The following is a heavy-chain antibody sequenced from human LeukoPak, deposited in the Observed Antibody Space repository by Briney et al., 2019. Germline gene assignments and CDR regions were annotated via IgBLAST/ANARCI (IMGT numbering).Heavy chain of an antibody. CDR3: ARVTXXXXTXXXGXRNDNYYYYMDV. CDR1: GGSISYNY. D-gene: IGHD1-14*01. CDR2: MYNSVST. V-gene: IGHV4-59*01. Sequence: SETLSLTCTVSGGSISYNYWSWIRQPPGKGLEWIGYMYNSVSTNYNPSLKSRVTISLDTSKNQFSLKLRSVTAADTAVYYCARVTXXXXTXXXGXRNDNYYYYMDVWGKGTTVTVSS. J-gene: IGHJ6*03.